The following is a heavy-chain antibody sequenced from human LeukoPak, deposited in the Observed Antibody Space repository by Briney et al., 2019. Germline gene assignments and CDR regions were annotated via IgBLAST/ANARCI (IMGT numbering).Heavy chain of an antibody. J-gene: IGHJ1*01. CDR3: ARHISGAATLD. V-gene: IGHV4-59*08. D-gene: IGHD3-3*02. CDR2: IYYTGRT. Sequence: SGPTLVHPSAPLSLTCTVSGGSMSTYSGSWIRQPPGKEQEWIAYIYYTGRTYYNPSLKSRVTMSVDTSKNHFSLSLSSVTAADTAIYYCARHISGAATLDWGQGTLVTVS. CDR1: GGSMSTYS.